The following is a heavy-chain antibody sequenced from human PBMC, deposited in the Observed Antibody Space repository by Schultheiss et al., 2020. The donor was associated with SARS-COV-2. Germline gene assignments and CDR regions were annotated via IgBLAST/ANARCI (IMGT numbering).Heavy chain of an antibody. CDR2: ISYDGSNK. Sequence: GGSLRLSCAASGFTFSSYGMHWVRQAPGKGLEWVAVISYDGSNKYHADSVKGRFTISRDNSKNTLYLQMNSLRAEDTAVYYCAKEIPTYDFWSGPDYWGQGTLVTVSS. CDR1: GFTFSSYG. CDR3: AKEIPTYDFWSGPDY. D-gene: IGHD3-3*01. V-gene: IGHV3-30*18. J-gene: IGHJ4*02.